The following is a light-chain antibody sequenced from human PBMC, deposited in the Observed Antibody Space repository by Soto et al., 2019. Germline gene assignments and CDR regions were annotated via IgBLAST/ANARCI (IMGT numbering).Light chain of an antibody. J-gene: IGKJ2*01. CDR2: KVS. CDR3: QQYKAYPYT. CDR1: QTIDNW. Sequence: DIQMTQSPSTLSASVGDRVTITCRASQTIDNWLAWYQQIPGKAPNLLIYKVSSLDSGVPSRFSGSGSGTEFTLTITSPQPEDFATYYCQQYKAYPYTFAQGTKLQIK. V-gene: IGKV1-5*03.